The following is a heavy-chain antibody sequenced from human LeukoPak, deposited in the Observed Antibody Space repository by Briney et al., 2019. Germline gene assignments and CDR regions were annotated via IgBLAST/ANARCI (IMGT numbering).Heavy chain of an antibody. D-gene: IGHD6-13*01. CDR1: GFTFSYYW. V-gene: IGHV3-7*01. CDR2: IKQDGSEK. J-gene: IGHJ4*02. Sequence: GGSLRLSCAASGFTFSYYWINWVRQTPGKGLEWVASIKQDGSEKYYVDSVKGRFTISRDNAKNSLYLQMKTLSAEDTPVYYRLRDRVYSTYDCWGQGTLVTVSS. CDR3: LRDRVYSTYDC.